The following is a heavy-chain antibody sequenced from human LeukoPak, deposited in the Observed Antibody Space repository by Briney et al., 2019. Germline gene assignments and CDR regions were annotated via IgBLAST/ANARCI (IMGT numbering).Heavy chain of an antibody. J-gene: IGHJ4*02. D-gene: IGHD4-23*01. CDR3: ARWYQYYFDY. CDR2: IYYSGST. Sequence: SETLSLTCSVFGGSISSGDYYWSWIRQHPGRGLAWIGYIYYSGSTYYNPSLKSRLTISVDTSKNQFSLKLSSVTAADTAVYYCARWYQYYFDYWGQGTLVTVSS. CDR1: GGSISSGDYY. V-gene: IGHV4-31*03.